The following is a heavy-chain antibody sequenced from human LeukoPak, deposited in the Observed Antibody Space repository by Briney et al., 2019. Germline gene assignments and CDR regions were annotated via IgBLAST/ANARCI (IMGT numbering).Heavy chain of an antibody. J-gene: IGHJ4*02. D-gene: IGHD3-22*01. Sequence: PGGSLRLSCAASGFTFSTYWMHWVRQAPGKGLVWVSRINSDGSGTTYADSVKGRFTISRDNAKNTLYLQMNSLRAEDTAVYYCASPSGACYDSSASGYWGQGTLVTVSS. CDR2: INSDGSGT. CDR3: ASPSGACYDSSASGY. V-gene: IGHV3-74*01. CDR1: GFTFSTYW.